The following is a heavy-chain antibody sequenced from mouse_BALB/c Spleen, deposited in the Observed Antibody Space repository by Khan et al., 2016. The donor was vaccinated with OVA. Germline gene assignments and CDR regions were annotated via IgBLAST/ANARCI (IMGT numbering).Heavy chain of an antibody. Sequence: IQLVQSGPELVKPGASVKISCKASGYSFTGYFMNWVMQSHGKSLEWIGRINPHIGETFYNQKFKDKATLTVDKSSSTAHMELRSLASEDSDVYYCARIYGSDFDYWGQGTTLTVSS. J-gene: IGHJ2*01. CDR3: ARIYGSDFDY. D-gene: IGHD1-1*01. CDR1: GYSFTGYF. CDR2: INPHIGET. V-gene: IGHV1-20*02.